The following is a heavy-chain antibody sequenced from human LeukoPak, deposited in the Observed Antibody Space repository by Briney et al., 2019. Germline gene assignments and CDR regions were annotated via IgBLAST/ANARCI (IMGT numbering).Heavy chain of an antibody. CDR3: ARDRRDSSGYYLFDY. D-gene: IGHD3-22*01. J-gene: IGHJ4*02. V-gene: IGHV3-21*01. CDR2: ISSSSSYI. Sequence: PGGSLRLSCAASGFTFSSYSMNWVRQAPGKGPEWVSSISSSSSYIYYADSVKGRFTISRDNAKNSLYLQMNSLRAEDTAVYYCARDRRDSSGYYLFDYWGQGTLVTVSS. CDR1: GFTFSSYS.